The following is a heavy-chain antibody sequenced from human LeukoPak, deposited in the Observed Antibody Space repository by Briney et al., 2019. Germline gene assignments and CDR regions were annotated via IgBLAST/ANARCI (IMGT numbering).Heavy chain of an antibody. D-gene: IGHD3-22*01. CDR2: IYHSGST. Sequence: SETLSLTCTVSGSSVSSGTYYWNWIRQPPGKGLEWIGYIYHSGSTNYNPSLKSRATISIDTSKNQFSLNLRYVTAADTAVYYCARDEDNSGRYYYYMDVWGKGTTVTVSS. CDR3: ARDEDNSGRYYYYMDV. V-gene: IGHV4-61*01. CDR1: GSSVSSGTYY. J-gene: IGHJ6*03.